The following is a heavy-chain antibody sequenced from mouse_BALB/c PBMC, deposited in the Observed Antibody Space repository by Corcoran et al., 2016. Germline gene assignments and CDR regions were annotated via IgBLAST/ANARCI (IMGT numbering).Heavy chain of an antibody. CDR2: IYWDDDK. V-gene: IGHV8-12*01. Sequence: QVTLKESGPGILQPSQTLSLTCSFSGFSLSTSGMGVSWIRQPSGKGLEWLAHIYWDDDKRYNPSLKSRLTISKDTSSNQVFLKITSVDTADTATYYCARLLLKDGFAYWGQGTLVTVSA. CDR3: ARLLLKDGFAY. CDR1: GFSLSTSGMG. D-gene: IGHD1-3*01. J-gene: IGHJ3*01.